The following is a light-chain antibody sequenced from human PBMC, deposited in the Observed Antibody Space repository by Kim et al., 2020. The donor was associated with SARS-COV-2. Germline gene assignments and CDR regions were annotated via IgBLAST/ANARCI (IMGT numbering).Light chain of an antibody. Sequence: SPGERATLSCRASQSVSSSDLAWYQQKPGLAPRLLIYGASTRATGIPDRFSGSGSGTDFTLTISRLEPADFAVYYCHQYGSSLLTFGGGTKVDIK. CDR3: HQYGSSLLT. CDR2: GAS. J-gene: IGKJ4*01. CDR1: QSVSSSD. V-gene: IGKV3-20*01.